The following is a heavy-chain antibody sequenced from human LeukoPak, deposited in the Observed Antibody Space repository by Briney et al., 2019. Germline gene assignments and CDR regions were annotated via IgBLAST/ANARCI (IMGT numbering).Heavy chain of an antibody. CDR1: GGSISSGGYY. D-gene: IGHD3-10*01. V-gene: IGHV4-31*03. CDR2: IYYSGST. CDR3: ARDGGYGSGTYYFDY. Sequence: SETLSLTCTVSGGSISSGGYYWSWIRQHPGKGLEWIGYIYYSGSTSYNPSLKSRVTISVDTAKKQYSLKLSSVTAADTAVYYCARDGGYGSGTYYFDYWGQGTLVTVSS. J-gene: IGHJ4*02.